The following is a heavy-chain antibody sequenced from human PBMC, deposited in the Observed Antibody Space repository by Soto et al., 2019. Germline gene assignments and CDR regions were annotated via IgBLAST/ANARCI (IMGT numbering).Heavy chain of an antibody. CDR1: GHTFTSYY. CDR3: ARGYYYGSGSPTDFDY. D-gene: IGHD3-10*01. V-gene: IGHV1-46*03. J-gene: IGHJ4*02. Sequence: ASVKISCKASGHTFTSYYMHWVRQAPGQGLEWMGIINPSGGSTSYAQKFQGRVTMTRDTSTSTVYMELSSLRSEDTAVYYCARGYYYGSGSPTDFDYWGQGTLVTVSS. CDR2: INPSGGST.